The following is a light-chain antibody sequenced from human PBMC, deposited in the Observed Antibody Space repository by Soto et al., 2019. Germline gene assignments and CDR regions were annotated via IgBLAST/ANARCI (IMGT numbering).Light chain of an antibody. J-gene: IGKJ2*01. CDR2: WAS. CDR1: QSVLYSSNNKNY. V-gene: IGKV4-1*01. CDR3: QQYYSTTPT. Sequence: DIVMTQSPDSLAVSLGARATINCKSSQSVLYSSNNKNYLAWYQQKPGQPPKMVIYWASTRESGVPDRLSGSGSGTDFTLTISSLQAEDVAVYYCQQYYSTTPTFGQGTKLEIK.